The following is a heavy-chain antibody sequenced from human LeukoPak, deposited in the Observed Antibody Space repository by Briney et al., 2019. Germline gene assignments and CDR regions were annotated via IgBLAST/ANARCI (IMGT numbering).Heavy chain of an antibody. V-gene: IGHV4-39*01. CDR2: IYHSGST. Sequence: SETLSLTCTVSGGSISSGSYYWGWIRQPPGKGLEWIGSIYHSGSTYYNPSLKSRVTISVDTSKNQFSLKLSSVTAADTAVYYCARQVWGSGRVYYYYYMDVWGKGTTVTISS. CDR1: GGSISSGSYY. CDR3: ARQVWGSGRVYYYYYMDV. J-gene: IGHJ6*03. D-gene: IGHD3-10*01.